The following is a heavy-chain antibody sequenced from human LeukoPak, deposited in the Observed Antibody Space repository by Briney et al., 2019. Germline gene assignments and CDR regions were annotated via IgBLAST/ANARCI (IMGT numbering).Heavy chain of an antibody. CDR1: GGSISSSSYY. D-gene: IGHD1-26*01. J-gene: IGHJ4*02. CDR3: ARDSRWEPLFGS. Sequence: PSETLSLTCTVSGGSISSSSYYWGWIRQPPGKGLEWIGSIYYSGSTYYNPSLKSRVTISVDTSKNQFSLKLSSVTAADTAVYYCARDSRWEPLFGSWGQGTLVTVSS. V-gene: IGHV4-39*07. CDR2: IYYSGST.